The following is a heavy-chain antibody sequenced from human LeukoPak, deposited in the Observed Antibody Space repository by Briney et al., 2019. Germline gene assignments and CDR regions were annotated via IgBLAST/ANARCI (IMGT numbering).Heavy chain of an antibody. V-gene: IGHV4-59*01. Sequence: TSETLSLTCTVCVRSISSSYWSWIRQSPGKGLEWIGYIHHSGNTNSSPPLKSRVTISVDTPKNQFSLNLNSVTAADTAMYYCVRWQYCGGNCFFSAFDIWGQGKMVTVSS. J-gene: IGHJ3*02. D-gene: IGHD2-21*01. CDR2: IHHSGNT. CDR3: VRWQYCGGNCFFSAFDI. CDR1: VRSISSSY.